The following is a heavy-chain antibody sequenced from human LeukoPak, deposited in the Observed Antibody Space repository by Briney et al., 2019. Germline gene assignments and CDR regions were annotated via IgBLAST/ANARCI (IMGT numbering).Heavy chain of an antibody. CDR3: AGDVMSTALDAFDV. J-gene: IGHJ3*01. Sequence: SETLSLTCSVSGDSISGSYWSWIRQPPGKGLERIGYIDYSGSTNYNPSLNSRVTISVDTSKNQFSLQLSSVTAADTAVYYCAGDVMSTALDAFDVWGQGTVVTVSS. D-gene: IGHD1-1*01. V-gene: IGHV4-59*01. CDR2: IDYSGST. CDR1: GDSISGSY.